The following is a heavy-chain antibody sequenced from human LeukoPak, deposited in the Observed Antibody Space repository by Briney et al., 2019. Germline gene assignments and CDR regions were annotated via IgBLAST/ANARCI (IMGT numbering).Heavy chain of an antibody. CDR2: VFHDGTNT. CDR3: AKRALTGRPGDAFDI. J-gene: IGHJ3*02. D-gene: IGHD3-9*01. V-gene: IGHV3-30*02. CDR1: GFSFSTYG. Sequence: GGSLRLSCGASGFSFSTYGMHWVRQAPGKGLEWVSSVFHDGTNTHYGDSVKGRFTVSRDNSKNTLYLQMNSLRAEDTAVYYCAKRALTGRPGDAFDIWGQGTMVTVSS.